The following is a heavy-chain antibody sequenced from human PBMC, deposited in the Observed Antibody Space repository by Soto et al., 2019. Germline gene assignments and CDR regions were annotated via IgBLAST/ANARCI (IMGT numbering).Heavy chain of an antibody. V-gene: IGHV3-33*01. CDR3: ARAGGVGATDYYYGMDV. CDR2: IWYDGSNK. J-gene: IGHJ6*02. D-gene: IGHD1-26*01. CDR1: GFTFSSYG. Sequence: QVQLVESGGGVVQPGRSLRLSCAASGFTFSSYGMHWVRQAPGKGLEWVAVIWYDGSNKYYADSVKGRFTISRDNSKNTLYLQLNSLRAEDTAVYYCARAGGVGATDYYYGMDVWGQGTTVTVSS.